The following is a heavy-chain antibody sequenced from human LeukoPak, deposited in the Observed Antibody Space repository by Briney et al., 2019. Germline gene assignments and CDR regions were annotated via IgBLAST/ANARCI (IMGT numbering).Heavy chain of an antibody. V-gene: IGHV3-30*18. D-gene: IGHD3-9*01. Sequence: GGSLRLSCAASGFTFSSYGMHWVRQAPGKGLEWVAVISYDGSNKYYADSVKGRFTISRDNSKNTLYLQMNSLRAEDTAVYYCAKLGFVLRYFGWLWGGAIDYWGQGTLVTVSS. J-gene: IGHJ4*02. CDR2: ISYDGSNK. CDR1: GFTFSSYG. CDR3: AKLGFVLRYFGWLWGGAIDY.